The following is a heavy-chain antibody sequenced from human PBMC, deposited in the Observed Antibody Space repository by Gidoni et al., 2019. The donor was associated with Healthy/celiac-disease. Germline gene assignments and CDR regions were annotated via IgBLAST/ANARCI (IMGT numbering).Heavy chain of an antibody. CDR1: GGSISSYY. D-gene: IGHD3-10*01. Sequence: QVQLQESGPGLVKPSETLSLTCTVSGGSISSYYWSWIRQPPGKGLGWIGYIYYSGSTNYNPSLKSRFTISVDTSKNQFSLKLSSVTAADTAVYYCARARFRELLPYYFDYWGQGTLVTVSS. CDR2: IYYSGST. V-gene: IGHV4-59*13. CDR3: ARARFRELLPYYFDY. J-gene: IGHJ4*02.